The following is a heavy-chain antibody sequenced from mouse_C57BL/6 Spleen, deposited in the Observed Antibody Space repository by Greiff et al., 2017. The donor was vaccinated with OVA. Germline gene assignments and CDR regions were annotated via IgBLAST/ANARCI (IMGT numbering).Heavy chain of an antibody. J-gene: IGHJ2*01. CDR3: LGGYDRYYFDY. D-gene: IGHD2-2*01. Sequence: EVQLHQSGPELVQPGASVTISCKASGYTFTDYYMHWVKQSPVNSLEWIGDINPKTGGTTYNQQFKGKAILTVDKSSSTAYMELRSLTSKDSAVYDCLGGYDRYYFDYWGQGTTLTVSS. V-gene: IGHV1-26*01. CDR2: INPKTGGT. CDR1: GYTFTDYY.